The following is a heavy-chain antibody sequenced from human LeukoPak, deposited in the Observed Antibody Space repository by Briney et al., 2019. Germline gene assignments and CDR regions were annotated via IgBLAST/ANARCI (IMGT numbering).Heavy chain of an antibody. V-gene: IGHV4-39*01. CDR2: IYYSGST. Sequence: SETLSLTCTVSGGSISSSAYYWGWIRQPPGKGLEWIGSIYYSGSTSYNPSLMSRVTISVDASRSQFFLELNSVTAADTPVYYCARYPPGYFDYWGQGTLVTVSS. J-gene: IGHJ4*02. CDR1: GGSISSSAYY. CDR3: ARYPPGYFDY.